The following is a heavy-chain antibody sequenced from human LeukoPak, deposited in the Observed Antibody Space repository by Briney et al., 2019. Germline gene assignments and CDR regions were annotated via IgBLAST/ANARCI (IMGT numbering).Heavy chain of an antibody. CDR2: ISSSGSTI. CDR3: ARGVYYDILTGYSDDAFDI. J-gene: IGHJ3*02. Sequence: PGGSLRLSCAASGFTFSDYYMSWIRQAPGKGLEWVSYISSSGSTIYYADSVKGRFTISRDNAKNSLYLQMNSLRAEDTAVYYCARGVYYDILTGYSDDAFDIWGQGTMVTVSS. CDR1: GFTFSDYY. V-gene: IGHV3-11*04. D-gene: IGHD3-9*01.